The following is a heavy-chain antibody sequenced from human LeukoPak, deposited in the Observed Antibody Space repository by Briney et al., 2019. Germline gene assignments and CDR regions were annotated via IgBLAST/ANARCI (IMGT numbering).Heavy chain of an antibody. CDR1: GGSISSYY. CDR3: ARSAPTSITIFGVVFRHFDY. V-gene: IGHV4-59*01. CDR2: IYYSGST. J-gene: IGHJ4*02. D-gene: IGHD3-3*01. Sequence: PSETLSLTCTVSGGSISSYYWSWIRQPPGKGLEWIGYIYYSGSTNYNPSLKSRVTISVDTSKNQFSLKLSSVTAADTAVHYCARSAPTSITIFGVVFRHFDYWGQGTLVTVSS.